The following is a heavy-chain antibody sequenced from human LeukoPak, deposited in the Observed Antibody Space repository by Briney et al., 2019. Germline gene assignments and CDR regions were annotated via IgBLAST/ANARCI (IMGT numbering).Heavy chain of an antibody. D-gene: IGHD2-2*01. CDR1: GYTFIAYG. V-gene: IGHV1-18*01. J-gene: IGHJ4*02. Sequence: ASVKVSCKASGYTFIAYGLSWVRQAPGQGLEWMGWISAYSDHTDYAQKFQDRVTITTDTSTGTAYMGLTSLTSDDTAVYYCARDRGPKYQLLYWGQGTLVTVSS. CDR3: ARDRGPKYQLLY. CDR2: ISAYSDHT.